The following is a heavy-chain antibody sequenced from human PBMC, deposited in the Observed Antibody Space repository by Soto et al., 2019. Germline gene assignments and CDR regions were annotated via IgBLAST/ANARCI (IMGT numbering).Heavy chain of an antibody. CDR2: INPSGGST. V-gene: IGHV1-46*03. J-gene: IGHJ3*02. CDR1: GYTFTSYY. Sequence: ASVKVSCKASGYTFTSYYMHWVRQAPGQGLEWMGIINPSGGSTSYAQKFQGRVTMTRDTSTSTVYMELSSLRSEDTAVYYWASLRGGENDAFDIWGQGTMVTVSS. CDR3: ASLRGGENDAFDI. D-gene: IGHD3-10*01.